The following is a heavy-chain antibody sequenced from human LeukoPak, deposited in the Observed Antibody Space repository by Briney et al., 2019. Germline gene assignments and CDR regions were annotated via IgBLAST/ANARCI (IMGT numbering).Heavy chain of an antibody. CDR1: GITLSNYG. CDR3: AKRGVVIRVILVGFHKEAYYFDS. J-gene: IGHJ4*02. CDR2: MSGSGGST. Sequence: GGSLRLSCVVSGITLSNYGMSWDRQAPGKGLEWVAGMSGSGGSTNYADSVKGRFTISRDNPKNTLYLQMNSLRAEDTAVYFCAKRGVVIRVILVGFHKEAYYFDSWGQGALVTVSS. D-gene: IGHD3-22*01. V-gene: IGHV3-23*01.